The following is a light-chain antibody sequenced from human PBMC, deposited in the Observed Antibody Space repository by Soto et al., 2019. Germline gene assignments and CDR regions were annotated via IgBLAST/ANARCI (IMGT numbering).Light chain of an antibody. CDR2: EAS. CDR1: SSDVGSYNR. V-gene: IGLV2-18*02. CDR3: SSYTSSSIYV. J-gene: IGLJ1*01. Sequence: QSALTQPPSVSGSPGQSVTISCTGTSSDVGSYNRVSWYQQPPGTAPKLMIYEASNRPSGVPYRFSGSKSGNTASLTISGLQAEDEADYYCSSYTSSSIYVFGTGTKVTVL.